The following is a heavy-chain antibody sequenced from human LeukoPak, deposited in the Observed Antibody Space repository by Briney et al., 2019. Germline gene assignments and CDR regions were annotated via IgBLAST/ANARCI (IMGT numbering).Heavy chain of an antibody. CDR3: AKDTRPGIAAAGHED. V-gene: IGHV3-30-3*01. CDR2: ISYDGSNK. J-gene: IGHJ4*02. CDR1: GFTFSSYA. Sequence: GGSLRLSCAASGFTFSSYAMHWVRQAPGKGLEWVAVISYDGSNKYYADSVKGRFTISRDNAKNSLYLQMNSLRAEDTAVYYCAKDTRPGIAAAGHEDWGQGTLVTVSS. D-gene: IGHD6-13*01.